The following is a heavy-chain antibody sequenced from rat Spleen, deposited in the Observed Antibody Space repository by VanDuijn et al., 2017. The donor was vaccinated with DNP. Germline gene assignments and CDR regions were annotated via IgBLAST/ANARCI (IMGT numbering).Heavy chain of an antibody. V-gene: IGHV3-1*01. CDR2: ISYSGST. CDR1: GYSITSNY. CDR3: ARWTRYFDY. D-gene: IGHD1-7*01. Sequence: EVQLQESGSGLVKPSQSLSLTCSVTGYSITSNYWGWIRKFPGNKMEYIGQISYSGSTNYNPSLKSRISITRDTSKNHFFLHLNSVTTEDTATYYCARWTRYFDYWGQGVMVTVSS. J-gene: IGHJ2*01.